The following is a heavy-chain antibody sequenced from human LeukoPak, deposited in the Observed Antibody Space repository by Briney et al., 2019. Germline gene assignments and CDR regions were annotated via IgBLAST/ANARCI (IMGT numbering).Heavy chain of an antibody. Sequence: AGTLRLSCAASGVTFSTYSMNWVRQAPGKGLEWVSSISSSSSYIYYADSVKGRFTISRDSAKKSLYLQLNSLRAEDTAVYYCARRHGGIDAFDIWGQRTMVTVSS. D-gene: IGHD4-23*01. CDR1: GVTFSTYS. CDR3: ARRHGGIDAFDI. J-gene: IGHJ3*02. CDR2: ISSSSSYI. V-gene: IGHV3-21*01.